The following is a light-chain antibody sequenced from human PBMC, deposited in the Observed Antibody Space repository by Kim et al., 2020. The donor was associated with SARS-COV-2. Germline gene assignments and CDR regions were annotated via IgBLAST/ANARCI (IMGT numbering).Light chain of an antibody. Sequence: QSALTQPASVSASPGQSITISCTGTSSDIGGYNYVSWYQQPPGKAPKLMIYDVTKRPSGVSNRFSGSKSGNTASLTISALQAEDEADYYCSSYTSSSAWVFGGGTQLTVL. CDR1: SSDIGGYNY. J-gene: IGLJ3*02. V-gene: IGLV2-14*01. CDR3: SSYTSSSAWV. CDR2: DVT.